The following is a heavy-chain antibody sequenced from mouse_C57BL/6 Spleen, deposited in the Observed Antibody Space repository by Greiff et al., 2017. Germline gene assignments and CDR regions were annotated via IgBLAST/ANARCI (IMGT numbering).Heavy chain of an antibody. D-gene: IGHD1-1*01. CDR1: GFTFSDYG. CDR3: ARDGGNYYGSSYDFDY. CDR2: ISSGSSTI. J-gene: IGHJ2*01. Sequence: EVQGVESGGGLVKPGGSLKLSCAASGFTFSDYGMHWVRQAPEKGLEWVAYISSGSSTIYYADTVKGRFTISRDNAKNTLFLQMTSLRSEDTAMYYCARDGGNYYGSSYDFDYWGQGTTLTVSS. V-gene: IGHV5-17*01.